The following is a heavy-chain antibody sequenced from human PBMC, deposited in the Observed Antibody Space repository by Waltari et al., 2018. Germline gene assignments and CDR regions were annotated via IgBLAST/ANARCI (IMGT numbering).Heavy chain of an antibody. J-gene: IGHJ4*02. CDR1: GFTFSNAW. CDR2: VKSKSDCGTR. V-gene: IGHV3-15*01. CDR3: TTLFGDFWSGYFFDF. Sequence: EVQLVESGGGLVKPGGSLRLSCAASGFTFSNAWMSWVRQAPGKGLEWVVRVKSKSDCGTRDYSAPVKGRFTISRDDSENTLYLQMNSLKTEDTAVYYCTTLFGDFWSGYFFDFWGQGTLVTVSS. D-gene: IGHD3-3*01.